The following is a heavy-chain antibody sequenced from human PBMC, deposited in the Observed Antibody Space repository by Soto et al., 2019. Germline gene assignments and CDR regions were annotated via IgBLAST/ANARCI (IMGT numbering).Heavy chain of an antibody. J-gene: IGHJ6*02. Sequence: ASVKVSCKASGYTFTSYDINWVRQATGQGLEWMGWMNPTSGNTGYAQKFQGRVTMTRNTSISTAYMELSSLRSEDTAVYYCARGPVWFGELFYYYYGMDVWGQGTTVIVSS. V-gene: IGHV1-8*01. D-gene: IGHD3-10*01. CDR3: ARGPVWFGELFYYYYGMDV. CDR1: GYTFTSYD. CDR2: MNPTSGNT.